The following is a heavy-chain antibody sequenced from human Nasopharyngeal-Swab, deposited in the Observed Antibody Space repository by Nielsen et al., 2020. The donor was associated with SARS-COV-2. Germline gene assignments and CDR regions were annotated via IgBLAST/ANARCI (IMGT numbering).Heavy chain of an antibody. J-gene: IGHJ2*01. CDR2: VYFSGST. Sequence: SETLSLTCSVSGGSFSGYYWSWIRQPPGKGLEWIGYVYFSGSTNYNPSLKSRVTISVDTSKNQFSLKLTSVTAADTAVYYCARAANSGDWYFDLWGRGTLVTVSS. V-gene: IGHV4-59*13. CDR3: ARAANSGDWYFDL. CDR1: GGSFSGYY. D-gene: IGHD1-26*01.